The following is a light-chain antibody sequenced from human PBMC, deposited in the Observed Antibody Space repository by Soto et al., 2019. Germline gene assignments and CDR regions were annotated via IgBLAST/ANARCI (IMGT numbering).Light chain of an antibody. J-gene: IGKJ1*01. V-gene: IGKV1-5*01. CDR1: QSISSY. CDR2: DAS. Sequence: DIQMTQSPSSLSASVGDRVTITCGASQSISSYLNWYQQKPGKAPKLLIYDASSLESGVPSRFSGSGSGTEFTLTISSLQPDDFATYYCQQYNSYPWTFGQGTKVDI. CDR3: QQYNSYPWT.